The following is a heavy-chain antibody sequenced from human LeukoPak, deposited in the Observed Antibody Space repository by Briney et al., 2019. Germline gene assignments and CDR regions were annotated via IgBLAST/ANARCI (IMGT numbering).Heavy chain of an antibody. CDR2: LSGSGTST. D-gene: IGHD5-18*01. CDR3: AKVVHTAMVIRGYFDY. Sequence: GGSLRLSCPASGFTFSSCAMSWVRQAPGKGLEWVSVLSGSGTSTYYAVSVKGRFTISRDNFKNTLYLQMNSLRAEDTAVYYCAKVVHTAMVIRGYFDYWGQGTLVTVSS. CDR1: GFTFSSCA. J-gene: IGHJ4*02. V-gene: IGHV3-23*01.